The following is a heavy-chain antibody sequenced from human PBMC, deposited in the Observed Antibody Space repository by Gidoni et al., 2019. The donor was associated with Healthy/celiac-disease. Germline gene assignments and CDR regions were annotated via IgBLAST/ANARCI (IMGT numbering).Heavy chain of an antibody. CDR3: ARATGSSSSSYYTNAFDI. J-gene: IGHJ3*02. V-gene: IGHV1-69*01. Sequence: QVQLVQSGAEVKKPGSSVTVSCKASGGTFRSYAISWVRQAPGQGLEWMAGIIPIFGTANYAQKFQGRVTITADESTSTAYMELSSLRSEDTAVYYCARATGSSSSSYYTNAFDIWGQGTMVTVSS. D-gene: IGHD6-6*01. CDR2: IIPIFGTA. CDR1: GGTFRSYA.